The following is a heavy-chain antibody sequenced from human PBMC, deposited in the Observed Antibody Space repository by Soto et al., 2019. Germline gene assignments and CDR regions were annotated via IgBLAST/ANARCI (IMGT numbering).Heavy chain of an antibody. Sequence: QVQLVQSGPEVKKPGASLKVCCKASGYTLTDHGISGVRQAPGQGLEWMRGINPYNANTRYVEQVQGRVTMTTDTSSTVNMERPGLTSDDTAVYYCARDWTSAACVSSSCPRGGWCDPRGQGTLVTVS. D-gene: IGHD2-15*01. CDR2: INPYNANT. V-gene: IGHV1-18*04. J-gene: IGHJ5*02. CDR3: ARDWTSAACVSSSCPRGGWCDP. CDR1: GYTLTDHG.